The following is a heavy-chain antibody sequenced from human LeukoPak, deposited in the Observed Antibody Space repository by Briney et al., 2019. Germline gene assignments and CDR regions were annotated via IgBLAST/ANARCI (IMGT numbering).Heavy chain of an antibody. V-gene: IGHV3-48*04. D-gene: IGHD2-15*01. CDR2: ISSSGKTV. CDR1: GFTFSSYS. J-gene: IGHJ4*02. Sequence: GGSLRLSCAASGFTFSSYSMNWVRQAPGKGLEWISYISSSGKTVFYADSVKGRFTISRDNAKNSLFLQVNSLRAEDTALYYCARLGYCNTGSCYSLDYWGQGTLVTVSS. CDR3: ARLGYCNTGSCYSLDY.